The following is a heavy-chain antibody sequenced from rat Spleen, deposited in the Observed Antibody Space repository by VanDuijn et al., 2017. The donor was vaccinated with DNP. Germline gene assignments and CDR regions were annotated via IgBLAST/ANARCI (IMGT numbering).Heavy chain of an antibody. D-gene: IGHD1-11*01. CDR1: GFTFNDYW. CDR3: ARGVYGWYLYFDY. CDR2: TIGSGGNS. J-gene: IGHJ2*01. Sequence: EVQLVESGGDLVQPGKSLKLSCVASGFTFNDYWMTWIRQVPGKGLELVASTIGSGGNSYYPDSLKGQFTISSDNAKNTLYLPMNSLRSEDTATYYCARGVYGWYLYFDYWGKGVMVTVSS. V-gene: IGHV5-31*01.